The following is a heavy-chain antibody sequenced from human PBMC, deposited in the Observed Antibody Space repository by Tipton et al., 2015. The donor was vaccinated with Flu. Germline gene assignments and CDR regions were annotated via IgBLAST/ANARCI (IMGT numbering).Heavy chain of an antibody. D-gene: IGHD1-26*01. CDR3: ARGDYSGSYGRWFDP. J-gene: IGHJ5*02. CDR2: FYYSGST. Sequence: TLSLTCNVSGGAVTSTSYYWGWIRQPPGRGLEWIGHFYYSGSTYYNPSLKSRITISADTSKNQFSLRLKSVTAADTAVYYCARGDYSGSYGRWFDPWGQGIVVAVSS. CDR1: GGAVTSTSYY. V-gene: IGHV4-39*02.